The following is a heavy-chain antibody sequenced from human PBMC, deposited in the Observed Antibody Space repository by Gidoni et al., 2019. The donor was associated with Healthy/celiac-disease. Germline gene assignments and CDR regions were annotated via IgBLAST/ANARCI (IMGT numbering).Heavy chain of an antibody. Sequence: QVQLQESGPGLVKPSETLSLTCTVSGRPIRSYYWSWIRQPPGKGLEWIGYIYYSGSTNYNPSLKSRVTISVDTSKNQFSLKLSSVTAADTAVYYCARAYCGGDCYLNWFDPWGQGTLVTVSS. D-gene: IGHD2-21*02. J-gene: IGHJ5*02. CDR2: IYYSGST. V-gene: IGHV4-59*01. CDR3: ARAYCGGDCYLNWFDP. CDR1: GRPIRSYY.